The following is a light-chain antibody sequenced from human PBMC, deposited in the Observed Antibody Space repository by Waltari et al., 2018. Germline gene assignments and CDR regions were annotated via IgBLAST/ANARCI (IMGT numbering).Light chain of an antibody. CDR1: QSVSSY. CDR3: QQRSNWPIT. V-gene: IGKV3-11*01. CDR2: DAS. Sequence: EIVLTQSPATLSLSPGERATLSCRASQSVSSYLAWYQQKPGQAPRLLIYDASNRATGIPARFSGSGSGTDFTLTISSLEPEDFAVYYCQQRSNWPITFGPGTKVGVK. J-gene: IGKJ3*01.